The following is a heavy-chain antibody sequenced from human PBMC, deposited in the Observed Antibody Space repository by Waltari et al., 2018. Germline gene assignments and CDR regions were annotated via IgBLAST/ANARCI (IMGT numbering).Heavy chain of an antibody. CDR2: VNHSGST. Sequence: QVQLQQWGAGLLKPSETLSLTCAVYGGSFSGYHWSWVRQPPGMGLEWIGEVNHSGSTNYNPSLKSRVTISADSSKNQFSLTLSSVTAADTSVFYCARGPKYGSGSYYNLYYYYYGMDVWGQGTTVTVSS. CDR1: GGSFSGYH. D-gene: IGHD3-10*01. CDR3: ARGPKYGSGSYYNLYYYYYGMDV. V-gene: IGHV4-34*01. J-gene: IGHJ6*02.